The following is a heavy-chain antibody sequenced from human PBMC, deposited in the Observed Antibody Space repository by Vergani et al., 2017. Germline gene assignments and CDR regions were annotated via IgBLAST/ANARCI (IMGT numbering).Heavy chain of an antibody. CDR1: GGTFSSYA. CDR3: ARYNVTAMVPYKTHWFDP. J-gene: IGHJ5*02. D-gene: IGHD5-18*01. V-gene: IGHV1-69*01. Sequence: QVQLVQSGAEVKKPGSSVKVSCKASGGTFSSYAISWVRQAPGQGLEWMGGIIPIFGTANYAQKYQGRVTITADESTSTAYMELSSLRSEDTAVYYCARYNVTAMVPYKTHWFDPWGQGTLVTVSS. CDR2: IIPIFGTA.